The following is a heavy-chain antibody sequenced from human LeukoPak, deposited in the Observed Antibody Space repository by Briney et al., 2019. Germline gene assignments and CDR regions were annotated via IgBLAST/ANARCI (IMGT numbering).Heavy chain of an antibody. CDR1: ELTFTSYE. CDR3: ARGASIAARYDAFDI. Sequence: PGRSLRLSYAASELTFTSYELNSVRQAPGNWLEWVSYISSSGNTISYADSVKGRFTISRDNAKNSLYLQVISLRAEDTAVYYCARGASIAARYDAFDIWGQGTMVTVSS. D-gene: IGHD6-6*01. J-gene: IGHJ3*02. CDR2: ISSSGNTI. V-gene: IGHV3-48*03.